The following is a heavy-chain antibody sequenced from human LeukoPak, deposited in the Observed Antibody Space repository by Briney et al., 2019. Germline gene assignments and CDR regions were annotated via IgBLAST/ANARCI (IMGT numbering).Heavy chain of an antibody. CDR3: ARRGSGSYYFDY. Sequence: KPSQTLSLTCTVSGGSISSGSYYWSWIRQPAGKGLEWIGRIYTSGSTNYNPSLKSRVTISVDTSKNQFSLKLSSVTAADTAVYYCARRGSGSYYFDYWGQGTLVTVSS. J-gene: IGHJ4*02. CDR1: GGSISSGSYY. V-gene: IGHV4-61*02. CDR2: IYTSGST. D-gene: IGHD1-26*01.